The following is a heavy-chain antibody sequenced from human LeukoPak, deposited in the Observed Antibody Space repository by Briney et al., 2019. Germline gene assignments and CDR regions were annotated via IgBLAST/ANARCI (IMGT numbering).Heavy chain of an antibody. CDR2: IYWDDDE. D-gene: IGHD3-10*01. CDR1: GFSLRTSKMG. Sequence: ESGPTLVKPTQTLTLTCTFSGFSLRTSKMGVGWFRQPPGKALEWLALIYWDDDERYSQTLKTRLTVTKDTSKNQVVLTMTNLDPVDTATYYCAHKGGRGDPFDVWGQGTMVTVSS. V-gene: IGHV2-5*02. J-gene: IGHJ3*01. CDR3: AHKGGRGDPFDV.